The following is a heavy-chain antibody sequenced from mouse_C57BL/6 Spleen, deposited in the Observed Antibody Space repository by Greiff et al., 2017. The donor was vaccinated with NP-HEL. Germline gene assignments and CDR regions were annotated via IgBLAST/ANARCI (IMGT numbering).Heavy chain of an antibody. Sequence: EVQGVESGGGLVKPGGSLKLSCAASGFTFSSYAMSWVRQTPEKRLEWVATISDGGSYTYYPDNVKGRFTISRDHAKNNLYLQMSHLKSEDTAMYYCARHYGSSYGYFDVWGTGTTVTVSS. CDR1: GFTFSSYA. CDR2: ISDGGSYT. V-gene: IGHV5-4*01. D-gene: IGHD1-1*01. J-gene: IGHJ1*03. CDR3: ARHYGSSYGYFDV.